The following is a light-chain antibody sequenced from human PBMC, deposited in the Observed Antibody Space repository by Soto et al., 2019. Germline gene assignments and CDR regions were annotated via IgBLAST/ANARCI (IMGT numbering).Light chain of an antibody. CDR2: KIS. J-gene: IGKJ1*01. CDR3: MQATRFTRS. Sequence: DIVMTQTPLSLPVTLGQPVSISCRSSQSLVHSDGNTYLSWFHQRPGQPPRLLLYKISNRFSGVPDRFSGSGAATDFTVKITRVEAEDVGIYYCMQATRFTRSFGQGTKVDIK. V-gene: IGKV2-24*01. CDR1: QSLVHSDGNTY.